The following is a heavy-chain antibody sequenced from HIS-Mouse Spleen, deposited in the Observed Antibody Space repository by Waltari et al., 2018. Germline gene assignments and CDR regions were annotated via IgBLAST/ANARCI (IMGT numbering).Heavy chain of an antibody. CDR2: IYYSGRT. V-gene: IGHV4-39*07. Sequence: QLQLQESGPGLVKPSETLSLTCTVSGCPISRSSYYWGWILPPPGKGLEWIGSIYYSGRTYYNPSLKSRVTISVDTSKNQFSLKLSSVTAADTAVYYCAREIPYSSSWYDWYFDLWGRGTLVTVSS. D-gene: IGHD6-13*01. J-gene: IGHJ2*01. CDR3: AREIPYSSSWYDWYFDL. CDR1: GCPISRSSYY.